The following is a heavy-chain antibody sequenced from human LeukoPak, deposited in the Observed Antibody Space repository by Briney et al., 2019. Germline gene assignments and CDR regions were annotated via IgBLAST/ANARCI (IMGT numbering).Heavy chain of an antibody. Sequence: SETLSLTCTVSGGSISSYYWSWIRQPAGKGLEWIGRIYTSGSTNYNPSLKSRVTMSVDTSKNQFSLKLGSVTAADTAVYYCARASDFWSGYPDAFDIWGQGTMVTVSS. J-gene: IGHJ3*02. CDR3: ARASDFWSGYPDAFDI. V-gene: IGHV4-4*07. D-gene: IGHD3-3*01. CDR1: GGSISSYY. CDR2: IYTSGST.